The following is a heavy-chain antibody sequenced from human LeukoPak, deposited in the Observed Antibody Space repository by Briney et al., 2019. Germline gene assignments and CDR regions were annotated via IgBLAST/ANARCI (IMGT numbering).Heavy chain of an antibody. D-gene: IGHD3-3*01. J-gene: IGHJ6*03. Sequence: GGSLRLSCAASGFSFSDSDIHWVRQPSGKGLEWVGRIRSTAGTYATEYIASVKGRFTISRDDSKNTAYLQMNSLRAEDTAVYYCAKDLTAEGYYYMDVWGKGTTVTVSS. CDR2: IRSTAGTYAT. CDR1: GFSFSDSD. CDR3: AKDLTAEGYYYMDV. V-gene: IGHV3-73*01.